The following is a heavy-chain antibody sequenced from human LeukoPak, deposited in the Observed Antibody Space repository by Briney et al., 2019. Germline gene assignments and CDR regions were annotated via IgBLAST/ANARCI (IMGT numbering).Heavy chain of an antibody. CDR3: AKDRDVDRDYYFDY. V-gene: IGHV3-23*01. CDR1: GFTFSSFP. CDR2: VSGTDGST. J-gene: IGHJ4*02. D-gene: IGHD5-12*01. Sequence: AGGSLRLSCAASGFTFSSFPMSWVRQAPGKGLEWVSVVSGTDGSTYYADSVKGRFTISRDDSKNTLYLQMNSLRAEDTAVHYCAKDRDVDRDYYFDYWGQGTLVTVSS.